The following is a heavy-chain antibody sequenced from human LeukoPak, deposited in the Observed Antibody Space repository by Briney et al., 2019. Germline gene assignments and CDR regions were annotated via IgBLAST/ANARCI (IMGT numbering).Heavy chain of an antibody. J-gene: IGHJ4*02. V-gene: IGHV3-9*01. Sequence: GRSLRLSCAASGFTFDDYAMHWVRQAPGKGLEWVLGISWNSGSIGYADSVKGRFTISRDNAKNSLYLQMNSLRAEDTALYYCAKDKTYCSGGSCYSGFDYWGQGTLVTVSS. CDR2: ISWNSGSI. CDR3: AKDKTYCSGGSCYSGFDY. D-gene: IGHD2-15*01. CDR1: GFTFDDYA.